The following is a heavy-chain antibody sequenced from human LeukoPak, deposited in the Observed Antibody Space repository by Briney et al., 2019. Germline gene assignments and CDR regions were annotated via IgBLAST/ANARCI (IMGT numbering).Heavy chain of an antibody. CDR2: ISAYNGNT. CDR3: ARDWDGYNWFDY. V-gene: IGHV1-18*01. J-gene: IGHJ4*02. CDR1: GYTFTSYG. D-gene: IGHD5-24*01. Sequence: ASVNVSCKASGYTFTSYGISWVRQAPGQGLEWMGWISAYNGNTNYAQKLQGRVTMTTDTSTSTAYMELRSLRSDDTAVYYCARDWDGYNWFDYWGQGTLVTVSS.